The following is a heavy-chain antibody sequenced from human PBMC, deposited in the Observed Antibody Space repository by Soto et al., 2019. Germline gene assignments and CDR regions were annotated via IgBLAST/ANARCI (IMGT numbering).Heavy chain of an antibody. Sequence: ASVKVSCKASGYTFTGYYMHWVRQAPGQGLEWMGWINPNSGGTNYAQKFQGWVTMTRDTSISTAYMELSRLRSDDTAVYYCARADPKGDYYYMDVWGKGTTVTVSS. V-gene: IGHV1-2*04. CDR3: ARADPKGDYYYMDV. CDR1: GYTFTGYY. D-gene: IGHD1-26*01. CDR2: INPNSGGT. J-gene: IGHJ6*03.